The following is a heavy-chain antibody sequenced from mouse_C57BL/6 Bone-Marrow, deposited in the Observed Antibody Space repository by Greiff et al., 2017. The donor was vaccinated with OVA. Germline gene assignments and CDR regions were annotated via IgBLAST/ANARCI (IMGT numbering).Heavy chain of an antibody. J-gene: IGHJ1*03. D-gene: IGHD1-1*01. V-gene: IGHV1-81*01. CDR2: IYPRSGNT. Sequence: QVQLKESGAELARPGASVKLSCKASGYTFTSYGISWVKQRTGQGLEWIGEIYPRSGNTYYNEKFKGKATLTADKSSSTAYMELRSLTSEDSAVYFCVRYYYGSSYVYFDVWGTGTTVTVSS. CDR1: GYTFTSYG. CDR3: VRYYYGSSYVYFDV.